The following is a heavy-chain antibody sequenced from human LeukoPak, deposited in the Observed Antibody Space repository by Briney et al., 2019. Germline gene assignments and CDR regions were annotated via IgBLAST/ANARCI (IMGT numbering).Heavy chain of an antibody. CDR1: GYTFTGYY. V-gene: IGHV1-2*02. Sequence: ASVKVSCKASGYTFTGYYMHWVRQARGQGLEWMGWINPNSGGTNYAQKFQGRVTMTRDTSISTAYMELSRLRSDDTAVYYCARTRYLYSSSWSPFDYWGQGTLVTVSS. CDR2: INPNSGGT. D-gene: IGHD6-13*01. CDR3: ARTRYLYSSSWSPFDY. J-gene: IGHJ4*02.